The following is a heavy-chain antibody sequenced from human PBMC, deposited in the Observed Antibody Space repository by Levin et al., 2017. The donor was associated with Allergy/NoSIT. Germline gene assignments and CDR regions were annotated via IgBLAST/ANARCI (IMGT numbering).Heavy chain of an antibody. CDR2: INWNGGST. CDR1: GFRFDDYG. V-gene: IGHV3-20*04. J-gene: IGHJ5*02. Sequence: GESLKISCAASGFRFDDYGMSWVRQAPGKGLEWVSGINWNGGSTGYADSVKGRFTISRDNAKNSLYLQMNSLRAEDTALYYCARDSLVGSSWFGNWFDPWGQGTLVTVSS. CDR3: ARDSLVGSSWFGNWFDP. D-gene: IGHD6-13*01.